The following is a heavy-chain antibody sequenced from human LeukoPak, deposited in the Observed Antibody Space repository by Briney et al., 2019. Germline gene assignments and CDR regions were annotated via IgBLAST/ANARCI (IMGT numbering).Heavy chain of an antibody. CDR3: ARQEYCSSTSCYTGDY. V-gene: IGHV4-39*01. D-gene: IGHD2-2*02. J-gene: IGHJ4*02. CDR1: GGSISSSSYY. CDR2: IYYSGST. Sequence: SETLSLTCTVSGGSISSSSYYWGWIRQPPGKGLEWIGSIYYSGSTYYNPSLKSRVTISVDTSKNQFSLKLSSVTAADTAVYYCARQEYCSSTSCYTGDYWGQGTLVTVSS.